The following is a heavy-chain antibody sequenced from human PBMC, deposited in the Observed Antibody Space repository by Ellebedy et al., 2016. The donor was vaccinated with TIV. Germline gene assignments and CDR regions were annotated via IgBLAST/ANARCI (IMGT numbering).Heavy chain of an antibody. CDR2: VYASGST. CDR3: ARGTLALQKNFDS. Sequence: SETLSLXCTVSGGSITSGSYYWTWLRQPAGKGLDWIGRVYASGSTDYNPSLRSRVTMAVDTSKNQFSLRMTSVTAADTAVYYCARGTLALQKNFDSWGQGTRVTVSS. D-gene: IGHD1-1*01. CDR1: GGSITSGSYY. V-gene: IGHV4-61*02. J-gene: IGHJ4*02.